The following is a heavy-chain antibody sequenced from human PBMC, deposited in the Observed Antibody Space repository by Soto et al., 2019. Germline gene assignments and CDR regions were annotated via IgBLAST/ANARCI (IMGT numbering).Heavy chain of an antibody. CDR2: IIPIFGTA. Sequence: SVEVSCKASGGTFSSYAISWVRQAPGQGLEWMGGIIPIFGTANYAQKFQGRVTITADESTSTAYMELSSLRSEDTAVYYCARDESSGYYTHFYYYGMDVWGQGTTVTVS. CDR3: ARDESSGYYTHFYYYGMDV. J-gene: IGHJ6*02. D-gene: IGHD3-22*01. V-gene: IGHV1-69*13. CDR1: GGTFSSYA.